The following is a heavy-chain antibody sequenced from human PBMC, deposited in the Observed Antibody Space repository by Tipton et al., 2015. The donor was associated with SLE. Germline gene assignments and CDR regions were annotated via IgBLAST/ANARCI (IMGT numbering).Heavy chain of an antibody. Sequence: TLSLTCAVYGGSFSGYYWSWIRQPPGKGLEWIGEINHSGSTNYNPSLKSRVTISVDTSKNQFSLKLSSGTAADTAVYYCARDVPSLLTGDRWDAFDIWGQGTLVTVSS. J-gene: IGHJ3*02. V-gene: IGHV4-34*01. CDR1: GGSFSGYY. D-gene: IGHD7-27*01. CDR2: INHSGST. CDR3: ARDVPSLLTGDRWDAFDI.